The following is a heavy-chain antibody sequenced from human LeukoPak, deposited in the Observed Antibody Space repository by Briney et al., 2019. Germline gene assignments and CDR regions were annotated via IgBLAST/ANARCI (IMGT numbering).Heavy chain of an antibody. Sequence: GGSLRLSCAASGFTFSNYWMNWVRQAPGEGLEWVGNIKEDGSGKYYVDSVKGRFTISRDNAKNSLYLQMNSLRADDTAVYYCTRGSSNACDIWGPGTMVTVSS. V-gene: IGHV3-7*05. CDR2: IKEDGSGK. CDR3: TRGSSNACDI. CDR1: GFTFSNYW. J-gene: IGHJ3*02. D-gene: IGHD3-10*01.